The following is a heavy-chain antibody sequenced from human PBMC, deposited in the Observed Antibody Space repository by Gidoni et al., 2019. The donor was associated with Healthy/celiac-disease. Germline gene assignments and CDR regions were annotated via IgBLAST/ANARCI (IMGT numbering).Heavy chain of an antibody. CDR3: AKDRYSGSYAGGYFDI. CDR1: GFTFSSYA. CDR2: ISGSGGST. J-gene: IGHJ3*02. D-gene: IGHD1-26*01. V-gene: IGHV3-23*01. Sequence: EVQLLESGGGLVQPGGSLRLSCAASGFTFSSYAMSWVRQAPGKGLEWVSAISGSGGSTYYADSVKGRFTISRDNSKNTLYLQMNSLRAEDTAVYYCAKDRYSGSYAGGYFDIWGQGTMVTVSS.